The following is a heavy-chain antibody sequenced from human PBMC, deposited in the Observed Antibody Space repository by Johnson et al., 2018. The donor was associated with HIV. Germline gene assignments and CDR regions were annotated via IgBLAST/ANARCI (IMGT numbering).Heavy chain of an antibody. CDR3: ARDPRGQHPRGAFDI. D-gene: IGHD6-13*01. CDR1: GFIFDDYG. CDR2: ITWNGGST. J-gene: IGHJ3*02. V-gene: IGHV3-20*04. Sequence: VQLVESGGGVLRPGGSLRLSCEVFGFIFDDYGMSSVRQAPGKGLEWVSGITWNGGSTGYADSVKGRFTISRDNSKSTLILQMNGLKDEDTAVYYCARDPRGQHPRGAFDIWGQGTMVTVSS.